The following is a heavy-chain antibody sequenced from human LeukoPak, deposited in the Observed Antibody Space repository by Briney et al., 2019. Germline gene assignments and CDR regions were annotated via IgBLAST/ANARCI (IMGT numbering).Heavy chain of an antibody. D-gene: IGHD3-9*01. CDR3: ARAPYYDILTGYSPPPYYFDY. Sequence: PSETLSLTCTVSGGSISSSSYYWGWIRQPPGKGLEWIGSIYYSGSTYYNPSLKSRVTISVDTSKNQFSLKLSSVTAADTAVYYCARAPYYDILTGYSPPPYYFDYWGQGTLVTVSS. CDR2: IYYSGST. J-gene: IGHJ4*02. CDR1: GGSISSSSYY. V-gene: IGHV4-39*07.